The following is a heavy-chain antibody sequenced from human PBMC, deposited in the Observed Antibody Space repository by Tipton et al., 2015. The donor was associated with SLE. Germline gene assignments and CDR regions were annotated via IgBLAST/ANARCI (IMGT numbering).Heavy chain of an antibody. D-gene: IGHD2-2*01. CDR3: ARHSTGVCSSTSCSISDYYYGMDV. J-gene: IGHJ6*02. CDR1: GGSFSGYY. Sequence: LRLSCAVYGGSFSGYYWSWIRQPPGKGLEWIGEINHSGSTNYNPSLKSRVTISVDTSKNQFSLKLSSVTAADTAVFYCARHSTGVCSSTSCSISDYYYGMDVWGQGTTVTVSS. CDR2: INHSGST. V-gene: IGHV4-34*01.